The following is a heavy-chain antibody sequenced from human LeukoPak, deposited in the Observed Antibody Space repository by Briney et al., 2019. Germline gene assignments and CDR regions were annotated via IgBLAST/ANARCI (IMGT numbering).Heavy chain of an antibody. V-gene: IGHV3-48*03. CDR3: VRVDSSGYGLHWGLDY. D-gene: IGHD3-22*01. Sequence: GGSLRLSCAASGFTFSSYEMNWVRQAPGKGLEWVSYISSSGSTIYYADSVKGRFTISRDNAKNSLYLQMNSLRAEDTAVYYCVRVDSSGYGLHWGLDYWGQGTLVTVSS. CDR2: ISSSGSTI. CDR1: GFTFSSYE. J-gene: IGHJ4*02.